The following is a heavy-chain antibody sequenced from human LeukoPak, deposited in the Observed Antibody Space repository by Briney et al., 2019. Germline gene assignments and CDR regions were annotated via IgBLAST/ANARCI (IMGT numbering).Heavy chain of an antibody. CDR2: IYPGDSDT. J-gene: IGHJ4*02. D-gene: IGHD5-24*01. CDR3: ARCEQMGTIGGFDY. Sequence: GESLKISCKGSGYDFSGDWIGWVRQMPGKGLELMGIIYPGDSDTRYSPSFQGQVTISADKSISTAYLQWSSLKASDTAMYYCARCEQMGTIGGFDYWGQGTLVTVSS. V-gene: IGHV5-51*01. CDR1: GYDFSGDW.